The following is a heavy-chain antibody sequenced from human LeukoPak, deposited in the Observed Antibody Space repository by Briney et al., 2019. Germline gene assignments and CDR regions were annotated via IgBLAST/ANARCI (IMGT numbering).Heavy chain of an antibody. V-gene: IGHV1-2*02. CDR2: INPNSGGT. J-gene: IGHJ4*02. D-gene: IGHD6-19*01. CDR3: AKLPEYSSGWLDY. Sequence: ASVKVSCKASGYTFTGYYMHWVRQAPGQGLEWMGWINPNSGGTNYAQKFQGRVTMTRDTSISTAYMELSRLRSDDTAVYYCAKLPEYSSGWLDYWGQGTLVTVSS. CDR1: GYTFTGYY.